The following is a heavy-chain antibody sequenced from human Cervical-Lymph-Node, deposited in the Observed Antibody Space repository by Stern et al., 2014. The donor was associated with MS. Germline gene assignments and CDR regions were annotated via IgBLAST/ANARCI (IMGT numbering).Heavy chain of an antibody. J-gene: IGHJ4*02. D-gene: IGHD1-1*01. Sequence: QVQLQESGPGLVKPSQTLSLTCTVSGGSLRSGSYYWSWIRQPAGKGLEWIGRIYTSGRTNYNPPLKSRVTISVDTSKNQFSLGLSSLTAADTAVYYCARGGRTGTMTYDYWGQGNLVTVSS. CDR2: IYTSGRT. CDR3: ARGGRTGTMTYDY. CDR1: GGSLRSGSYY. V-gene: IGHV4-61*02.